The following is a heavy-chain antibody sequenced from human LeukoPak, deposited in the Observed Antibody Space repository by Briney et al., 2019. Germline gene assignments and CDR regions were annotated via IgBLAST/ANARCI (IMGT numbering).Heavy chain of an antibody. Sequence: ASVKVSCKASGYSFTSNGVSWVRQASGQGLEWMGWISCYNGNTKYAQKLQDRVTMTTDTSTSTAYMELKSLRSDDTAVYYCARESRSTVDYWGQGTLVTVSS. CDR1: GYSFTSNG. D-gene: IGHD6-13*01. V-gene: IGHV1-18*01. CDR2: ISCYNGNT. CDR3: ARESRSTVDY. J-gene: IGHJ4*02.